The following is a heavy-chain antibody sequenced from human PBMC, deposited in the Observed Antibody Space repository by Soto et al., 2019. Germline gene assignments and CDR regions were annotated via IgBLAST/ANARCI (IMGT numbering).Heavy chain of an antibody. CDR1: GNSFTNYW. J-gene: IGHJ5*02. CDR3: VGGSPHYDSSGYSFEP. D-gene: IGHD3-22*01. CDR2: IDPSDSYT. V-gene: IGHV5-10-1*01. Sequence: GESLKISCKGSGNSFTNYWISWVRQMPGKGLEWMGRIDPSDSYTNYSPSFQGHVTISADKSISTAYLQWTSLKASDTAMYYCVGGSPHYDSSGYSFEPWGQGTLVTVSS.